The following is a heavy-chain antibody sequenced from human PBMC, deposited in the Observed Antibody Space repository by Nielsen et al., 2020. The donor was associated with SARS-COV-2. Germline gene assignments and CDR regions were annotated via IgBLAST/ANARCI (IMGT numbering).Heavy chain of an antibody. Sequence: KFQGRVTVTTDTSTNTVYMELRSLRSDDTAVYYCARHTVYSSTWFAFDLWGQGTMVTVPS. CDR3: ARHTVYSSTWFAFDL. D-gene: IGHD6-13*01. J-gene: IGHJ3*01. V-gene: IGHV1-18*01.